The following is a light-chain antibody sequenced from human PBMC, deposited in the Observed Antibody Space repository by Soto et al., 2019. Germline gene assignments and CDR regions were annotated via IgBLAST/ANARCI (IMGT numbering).Light chain of an antibody. Sequence: EIVMTQSPATLSVSAGERATLSCRARQSVRSNLAWYQQKPGQAPRLLIWGVSNRATGIPDRFSGSGSGTDFTLTISRLEPEDFVVFYCYQYGSTPPTFGQGTKV. V-gene: IGKV3-20*01. CDR1: QSVRSN. CDR2: GVS. CDR3: YQYGSTPPT. J-gene: IGKJ1*01.